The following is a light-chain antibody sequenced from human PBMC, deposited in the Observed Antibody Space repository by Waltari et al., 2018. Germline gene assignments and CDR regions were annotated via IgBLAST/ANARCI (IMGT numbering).Light chain of an antibody. CDR1: QSITTF. V-gene: IGKV1-39*01. CDR2: ASS. Sequence: DIQMTQSPSSLSASVGDRVTITCRASQSITTFLNWYQQIPGKAPKLLIYASSSLQSGVPSRFSGSGSGTDFTLTISSLQPEDFATYYCQQSYSTPSFGGGTKVEI. J-gene: IGKJ4*01. CDR3: QQSYSTPS.